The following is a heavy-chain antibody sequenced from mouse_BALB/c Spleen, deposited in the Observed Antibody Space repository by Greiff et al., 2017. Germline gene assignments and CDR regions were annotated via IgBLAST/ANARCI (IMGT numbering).Heavy chain of an antibody. CDR2: ISSGSSTI. J-gene: IGHJ3*01. CDR1: GFTFSSFG. V-gene: IGHV5-17*02. Sequence: EVHLVESGGGLVQPGGSRKLSCAASGFTFSSFGMHWVRQAPEKGLEWVAYISSGSSTIYYADTVKGRFTISRDNPKNTLFLQMTSLRSEDTAMYYCARDDAAGFAYWGQGTLVTVSA. D-gene: IGHD2-12*01. CDR3: ARDDAAGFAY.